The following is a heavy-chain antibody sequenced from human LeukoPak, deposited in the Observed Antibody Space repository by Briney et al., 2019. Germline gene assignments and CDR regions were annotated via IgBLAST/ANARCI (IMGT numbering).Heavy chain of an antibody. J-gene: IGHJ4*02. CDR1: GYSFTSYW. Sequence: ASVKASCKGSGYSFTSYWIGWVRQMPGKGLEWMGIIYPGDSDTRYSPSFQGQVTISADKSISTAYLQRSSLKASDTAMYYCARQDYYDSSGYGDFDYWGQGTLVTVSS. D-gene: IGHD3-22*01. CDR2: IYPGDSDT. CDR3: ARQDYYDSSGYGDFDY. V-gene: IGHV5-51*01.